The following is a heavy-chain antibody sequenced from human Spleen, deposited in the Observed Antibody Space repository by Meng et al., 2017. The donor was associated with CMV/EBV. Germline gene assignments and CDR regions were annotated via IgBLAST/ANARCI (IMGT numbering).Heavy chain of an antibody. CDR1: GFTFSDYY. CDR3: AKPLYDFWSGYYTAPFDY. CDR2: ISSSGSTI. D-gene: IGHD3-3*01. Sequence: GESLKISCAASGFTFSDYYMNWIRQAPGKGLEWVSYISSSGSTISYADSVKGRFTISRDKAKHSLYLQMNSLRAEDTAVYYCAKPLYDFWSGYYTAPFDYWGQGTLVTVSS. J-gene: IGHJ4*02. V-gene: IGHV3-11*04.